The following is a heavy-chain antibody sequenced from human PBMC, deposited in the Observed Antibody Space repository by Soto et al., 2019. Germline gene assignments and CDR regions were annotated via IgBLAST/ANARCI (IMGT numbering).Heavy chain of an antibody. CDR1: GFTFSSYA. D-gene: IGHD6-13*01. J-gene: IGHJ4*02. CDR3: AAPLGYSSSWYGFGDY. CDR2: ISYDGSNK. V-gene: IGHV3-30-3*01. Sequence: GSLRLSCAASGFTFSSYAMHWVRQAPGKGLEWVAVISYDGSNKYYADSVKGRFTISRDNSKNTLYLQMNSLRAEDTAVYYCAAPLGYSSSWYGFGDYWGQGTLVTVS.